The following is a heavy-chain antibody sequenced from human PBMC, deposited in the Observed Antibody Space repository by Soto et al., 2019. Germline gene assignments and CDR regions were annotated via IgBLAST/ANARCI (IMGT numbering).Heavy chain of an antibody. Sequence: ASVNVYCKASGYTFTSYDINWVRKDTGQGLEWMGWMNPNSGNTGYAQKFQGRVTMTRNTSISTAYMELSSLRSEDTAVYYCARGQVLLWFGESDYGMDVWGQGTTVTVSS. CDR2: MNPNSGNT. J-gene: IGHJ6*02. CDR3: ARGQVLLWFGESDYGMDV. CDR1: GYTFTSYD. D-gene: IGHD3-10*01. V-gene: IGHV1-8*01.